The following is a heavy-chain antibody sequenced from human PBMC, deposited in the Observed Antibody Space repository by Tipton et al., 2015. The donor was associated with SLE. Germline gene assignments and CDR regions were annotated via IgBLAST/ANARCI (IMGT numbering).Heavy chain of an antibody. CDR2: IYYTGNT. Sequence: TLSLTCTVSGGSISGYSWSWIRQPPGKGLEWIASIYYTGNTYYNPSLNSRVTISLDTSKNQFSLKLDPVTAADTAVYFCARTPPRTSGTSDYWGQGTLVTVSS. CDR1: GGSISGYS. D-gene: IGHD1-26*01. V-gene: IGHV4-59*01. CDR3: ARTPPRTSGTSDY. J-gene: IGHJ4*02.